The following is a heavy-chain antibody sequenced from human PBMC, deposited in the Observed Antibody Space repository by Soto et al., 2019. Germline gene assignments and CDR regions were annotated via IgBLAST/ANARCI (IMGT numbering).Heavy chain of an antibody. CDR2: INPNSGGT. Sequence: ASVKVSCKASGDTFTANYIHWVRQAPGQGLAWMGWINPNSGGTNYAQKFQGWVTMTRDTSISTAYMELSRLRSDDTAVYYCAREIRGYSGYDSQLWDYWGQGTLVTVSS. D-gene: IGHD5-12*01. CDR3: AREIRGYSGYDSQLWDY. J-gene: IGHJ4*02. V-gene: IGHV1-2*04. CDR1: GDTFTANY.